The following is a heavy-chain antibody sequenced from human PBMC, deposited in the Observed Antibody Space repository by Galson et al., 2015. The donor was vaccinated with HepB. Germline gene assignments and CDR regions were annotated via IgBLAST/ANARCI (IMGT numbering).Heavy chain of an antibody. D-gene: IGHD2-8*01. CDR2: ISYDGSNK. CDR1: GFTFSSYA. Sequence: SLRLSCAASGFTFSSYAMQWVRQAPGKGLEWVAVISYDGSNKYYADSVKGRFTISRDNSKNTLYLQMNSLRAEDTAVYYCARDVAMVYYYYGMDVWGQGTTVTVSS. J-gene: IGHJ6*02. CDR3: ARDVAMVYYYYGMDV. V-gene: IGHV3-30-3*01.